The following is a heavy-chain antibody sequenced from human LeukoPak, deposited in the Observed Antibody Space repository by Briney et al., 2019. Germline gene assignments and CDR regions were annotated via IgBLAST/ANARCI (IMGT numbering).Heavy chain of an antibody. Sequence: GESLKISCKGSGYSFTSYWLGWVRQMPGKGLEWMGIIYPGDSDTRYSPSFQGQVTISADKSISTAYLQWSSLKASDTAMYYCARLVDTAMVIGYYFDYWGQGTLVTVSS. CDR1: GYSFTSYW. V-gene: IGHV5-51*01. D-gene: IGHD5-18*01. J-gene: IGHJ4*02. CDR3: ARLVDTAMVIGYYFDY. CDR2: IYPGDSDT.